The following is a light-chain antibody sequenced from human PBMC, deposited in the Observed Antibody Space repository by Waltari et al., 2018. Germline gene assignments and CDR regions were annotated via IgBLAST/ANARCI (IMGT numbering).Light chain of an antibody. CDR3: SSYTTTTTL. Sequence: QSDLTQPASVSGSPGQSITISCTGTSSDIGGYVAWDQQHPGKAPKLIIYDVNKRPSWISNRFSGSKSGNTASLSISGLQTEDEASYYCSSYTTTTTLFGGGTKLTVL. V-gene: IGLV2-14*03. CDR2: DVN. CDR1: SSDIGGY. J-gene: IGLJ2*01.